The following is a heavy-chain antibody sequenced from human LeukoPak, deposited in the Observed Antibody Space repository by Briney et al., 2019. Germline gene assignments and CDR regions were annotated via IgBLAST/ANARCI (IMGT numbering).Heavy chain of an antibody. J-gene: IGHJ4*02. CDR1: GDFITASY. V-gene: IGHV4-59*01. Sequence: SETLSLTCSVSGDFITASYWSWVRQPPGKGLEWIGYVYYSGSTEYNPSLRSRVTISLEMSKHQFSLNPTSVTAADTAVYYCASNTGTVFDYWGQGALVTVSS. CDR3: ASNTGTVFDY. CDR2: VYYSGST. D-gene: IGHD7-27*01.